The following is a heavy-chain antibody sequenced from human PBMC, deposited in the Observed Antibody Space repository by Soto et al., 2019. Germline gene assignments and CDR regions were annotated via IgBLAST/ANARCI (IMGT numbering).Heavy chain of an antibody. Sequence: PGESLKISCKGSGYSFTSYWIGWVRQMPGKGLEWMGIIYPGDSDTRYSPSFQGQVTISADKSISTAYLQWSSLKASDTAMYYCARVRRVIGYCSSTSCPRGYYYGMDVWGQGTTVTVSS. CDR1: GYSFTSYW. D-gene: IGHD2-2*01. J-gene: IGHJ6*02. V-gene: IGHV5-51*01. CDR2: IYPGDSDT. CDR3: ARVRRVIGYCSSTSCPRGYYYGMDV.